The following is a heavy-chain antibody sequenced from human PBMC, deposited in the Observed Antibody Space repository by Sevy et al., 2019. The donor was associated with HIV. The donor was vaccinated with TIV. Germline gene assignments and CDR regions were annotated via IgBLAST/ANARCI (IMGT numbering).Heavy chain of an antibody. Sequence: GESLKISCAASGFTFSSYSMNWVRQAPGKGLEWVSYISSSSSTIYYADSVKGRLTISRDNAKNTLYLQMNSLRDEDTAVYYCARYGSITMASDWFDPWGQGTLVTVSS. CDR2: ISSSSSTI. D-gene: IGHD3-10*01. CDR1: GFTFSSYS. V-gene: IGHV3-48*02. J-gene: IGHJ5*02. CDR3: ARYGSITMASDWFDP.